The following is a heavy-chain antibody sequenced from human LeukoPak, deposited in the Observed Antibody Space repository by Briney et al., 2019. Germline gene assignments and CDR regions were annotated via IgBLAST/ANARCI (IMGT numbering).Heavy chain of an antibody. CDR1: GYSFSTYW. J-gene: IGHJ4*02. Sequence: GESLKISCKGSGYSFSTYWIGWVRQMPGKGLEWMGIIFPGDSHTRYSPSFQGQVTISADKSISTAYLQWSSLKASDTAMYYCARYYYDSSGYSDYWGQGTLVTVSS. CDR3: ARYYYDSSGYSDY. V-gene: IGHV5-51*01. CDR2: IFPGDSHT. D-gene: IGHD3-22*01.